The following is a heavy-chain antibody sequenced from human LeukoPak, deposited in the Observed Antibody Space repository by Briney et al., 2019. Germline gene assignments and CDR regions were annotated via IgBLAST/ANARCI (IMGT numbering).Heavy chain of an antibody. J-gene: IGHJ4*02. Sequence: GGSLRLSCAASGFTFSSYDMNWVRQAAGKGLDWVSAIRASGDNTFYADSVKGRFTISRDNSLNILYLQINSLRAEDTAVYYCARARFRGYGGLLDKWGQGALVTVSS. V-gene: IGHV3-23*01. D-gene: IGHD5-12*01. CDR2: IRASGDNT. CDR3: ARARFRGYGGLLDK. CDR1: GFTFSSYD.